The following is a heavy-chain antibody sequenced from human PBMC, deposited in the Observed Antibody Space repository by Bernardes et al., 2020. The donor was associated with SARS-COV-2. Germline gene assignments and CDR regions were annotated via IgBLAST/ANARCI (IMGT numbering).Heavy chain of an antibody. J-gene: IGHJ4*02. V-gene: IGHV1-2*02. Sequence: ASVKVSCKASGYTFTAYYMHWVRQAPGQGLEWMGWINPNSGGANYAQKFQGRVTMTRDTSIITAYMELSRLRSDDTAVYYCARDPSSSRSYFDYWGQGTLVTVSS. CDR1: GYTFTAYY. CDR3: ARDPSSSRSYFDY. D-gene: IGHD6-6*01. CDR2: INPNSGGA.